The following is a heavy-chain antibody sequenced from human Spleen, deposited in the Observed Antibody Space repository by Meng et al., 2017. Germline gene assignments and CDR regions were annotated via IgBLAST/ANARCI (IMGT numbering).Heavy chain of an antibody. V-gene: IGHV1-2*06. Sequence: GRQGHAGGEVKKPGASVKVSCKASGYAFPDYWLHWVRRAPGQGLEWMGRINPKSGDTHYAQRFQGRVTMTGDTSISTAYMELSGLRSDDTAMYYCARDEDISAAGKLFGDYWGQGTLVTVSS. CDR2: INPKSGDT. CDR3: ARDEDISAAGKLFGDY. J-gene: IGHJ4*02. D-gene: IGHD6-13*01. CDR1: GYAFPDYW.